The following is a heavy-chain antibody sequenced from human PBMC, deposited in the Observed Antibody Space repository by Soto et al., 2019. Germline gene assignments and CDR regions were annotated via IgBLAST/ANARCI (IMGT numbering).Heavy chain of an antibody. CDR2: IFYLGSS. CDR1: GDSIISSDFY. J-gene: IGHJ5*02. D-gene: IGHD3-3*02. CDR3: ARHSLAIRKNNSFDP. V-gene: IGHV4-39*01. Sequence: LSLTCTVSGDSIISSDFYWGWVRQPPGKGLEWIGSIFYLGSSYYNPSLKSRVTMSVDTSKNQFSLRLRSVTAADTALYFCARHSLAIRKNNSFDPWGQGIMVTVSS.